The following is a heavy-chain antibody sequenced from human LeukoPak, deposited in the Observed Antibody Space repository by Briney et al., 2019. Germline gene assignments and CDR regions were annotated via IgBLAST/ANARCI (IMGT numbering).Heavy chain of an antibody. V-gene: IGHV3-21*01. Sequence: GGSLRLSCAASGFTFSSYSMNWVRRAPGKGLEWFSSISSSSSYIYYADSVKGRFTISRDNAKNSLYLQMNSLRAEDTAVYYCAGMPSRARVDYWGQGTLVTVSS. D-gene: IGHD1-26*01. CDR3: AGMPSRARVDY. CDR1: GFTFSSYS. CDR2: ISSSSSYI. J-gene: IGHJ4*02.